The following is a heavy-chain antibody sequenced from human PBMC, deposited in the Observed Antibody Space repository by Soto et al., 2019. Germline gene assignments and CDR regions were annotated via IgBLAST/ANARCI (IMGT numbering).Heavy chain of an antibody. Sequence: GGSLRLSCAASGFPFSIFAMIWVGQSPGKGLEWVSGIGSGGGDRYYADSVKGRFTISRDDSRNTLFLQMNSLRAEDTAMYYCATDRLNHHSVWDPFNIWGQGAMVTVSS. D-gene: IGHD1-26*01. J-gene: IGHJ3*02. CDR2: IGSGGGDR. V-gene: IGHV3-23*01. CDR3: ATDRLNHHSVWDPFNI. CDR1: GFPFSIFA.